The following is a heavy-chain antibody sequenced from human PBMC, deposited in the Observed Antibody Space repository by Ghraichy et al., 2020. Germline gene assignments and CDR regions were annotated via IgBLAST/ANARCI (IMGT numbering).Heavy chain of an antibody. Sequence: SVKVSCKASGGTFSSYAISWVRQAPGQGLEWMGGIIPIFGTANYAQKFQGRVTITADKSTSTAYMELSSLRSEDTAVYYCATSSKEFHPRYCSSTSCYVGRDYYYYGMDVWGQGTTVTVSS. CDR1: GGTFSSYA. CDR2: IIPIFGTA. V-gene: IGHV1-69*06. CDR3: ATSSKEFHPRYCSSTSCYVGRDYYYYGMDV. D-gene: IGHD2-2*01. J-gene: IGHJ6*02.